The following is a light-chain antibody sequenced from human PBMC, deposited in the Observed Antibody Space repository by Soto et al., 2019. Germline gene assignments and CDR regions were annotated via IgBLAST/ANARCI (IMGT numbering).Light chain of an antibody. CDR2: GAS. J-gene: IGKJ1*01. Sequence: EIVMTQSPATLSVSPGERVTLSCRASQTISSNLAWYQQKPGQAPRLLIFGASTRAADIPDRFTGRGFGTEFTLTISSLQSGDCAVYFCQHYNDWPTFGQGTRVEVK. CDR1: QTISSN. CDR3: QHYNDWPT. V-gene: IGKV3-15*01.